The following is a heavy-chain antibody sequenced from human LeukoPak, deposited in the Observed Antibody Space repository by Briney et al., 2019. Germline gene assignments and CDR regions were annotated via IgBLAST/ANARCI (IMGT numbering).Heavy chain of an antibody. Sequence: PGRSLRLSCAASGFTFSTYGMHWVRQAPGKGLEWVALISYDGSNNYHADSVKGRFTISRDNSKKKLYLQMNSLRAEDTAIYYCAKDRQRVAYGGAFNLWGQGTMVTVSS. CDR3: AKDRQRVAYGGAFNL. V-gene: IGHV3-30*18. J-gene: IGHJ3*01. D-gene: IGHD4-17*01. CDR1: GFTFSTYG. CDR2: ISYDGSNN.